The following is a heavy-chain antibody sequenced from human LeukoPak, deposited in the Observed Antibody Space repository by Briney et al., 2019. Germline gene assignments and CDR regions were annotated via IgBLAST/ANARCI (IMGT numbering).Heavy chain of an antibody. CDR1: GSTFRNYA. D-gene: IGHD5-18*01. J-gene: IGHJ3*02. CDR2: ISYDGSNN. Sequence: GGSLRLSCAASGSTFRNYAMHWVRQAPGKGLEWVSFISYDGSNNYSADSVKGRFTISRDNSKNTLYLQMNSLRAEDTAVYYCARDTEMVFDAFGIWGQGTMVTVSS. CDR3: ARDTEMVFDAFGI. V-gene: IGHV3-30*04.